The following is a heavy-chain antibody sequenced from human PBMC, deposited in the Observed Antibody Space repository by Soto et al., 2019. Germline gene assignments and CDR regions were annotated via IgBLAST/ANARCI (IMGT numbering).Heavy chain of an antibody. D-gene: IGHD6-19*01. V-gene: IGHV3-30*18. CDR1: GFTFSDYA. J-gene: IGHJ4*02. CDR2: VSHDGRNT. CDR3: AKGGRQWLVTSDFNY. Sequence: VQLVESGGGVVQPGRSLRLSCAASGFTFSDYAMHWVRQAPGKGLEWVAVVSHDGRNTHYADSVKGRFTISRDSSXXTVSVEMTSLRAEDTAVYYCAKGGRQWLVTSDFNYWGQGALVTVSS.